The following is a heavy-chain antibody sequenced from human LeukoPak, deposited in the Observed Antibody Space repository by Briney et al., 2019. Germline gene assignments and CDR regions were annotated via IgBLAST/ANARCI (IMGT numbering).Heavy chain of an antibody. D-gene: IGHD6-13*01. CDR1: GFTFSSCG. V-gene: IGHV3-33*01. Sequence: PGGSLRLSCAASGFTFSSCGMHWVRQAPGKGLEWVGVIWYDGSNKYYADSVKGRFTISRDNSKNTLYLQMNSLRAEDTAVYYCARTYSSSWPPGYWGQGTLVTVSS. CDR2: IWYDGSNK. J-gene: IGHJ4*02. CDR3: ARTYSSSWPPGY.